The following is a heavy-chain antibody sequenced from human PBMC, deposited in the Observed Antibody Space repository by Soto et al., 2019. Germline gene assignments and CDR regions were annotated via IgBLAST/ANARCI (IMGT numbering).Heavy chain of an antibody. CDR2: ISGSGGTT. D-gene: IGHD1-1*01. CDR3: AKNEGYYYYYGMDV. Sequence: GGSLRLSCAASGFTFSSYAMSWVRQAPGKGLEWVSVISGSGGTTYYADSVKGRFTISRDNSKNTLYLQMNSLRAEDTAVYYCAKNEGYYYYYGMDVWGQGTTVTVSS. CDR1: GFTFSSYA. J-gene: IGHJ6*02. V-gene: IGHV3-23*01.